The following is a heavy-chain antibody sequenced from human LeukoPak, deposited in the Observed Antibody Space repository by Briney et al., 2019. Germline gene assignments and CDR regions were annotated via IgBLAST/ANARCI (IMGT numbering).Heavy chain of an antibody. D-gene: IGHD6-13*01. CDR2: INYSEST. V-gene: IGHV4-34*01. CDR1: GGSFSGYY. CDR3: ARGSSSWYSRWFDP. Sequence: SETLSLICAVYGGSFSGYYWRWLRQPPGKGLEGIGEINYSESTNYNPSLKSRVPISVDTPKNQFSLKLSSVTAADTAVYYCARGSSSWYSRWFDPWGQGTLVTVSS. J-gene: IGHJ5*02.